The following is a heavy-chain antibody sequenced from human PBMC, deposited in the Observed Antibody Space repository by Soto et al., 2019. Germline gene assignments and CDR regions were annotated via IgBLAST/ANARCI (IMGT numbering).Heavy chain of an antibody. CDR1: AGSISRYY. D-gene: IGHD4-17*01. J-gene: IGHJ6*02. CDR2: IHYSGST. Sequence: SQTLSLTCIVSAGSISRYYWSWIRQPPGKGPERIGHIHYSGSTTYNPSLKSPVTISVDTATHQFSLKLSSVTAADTAVYYCARGFVAAVTTSRYYYGMDVWGQGTTVDVSS. CDR3: ARGFVAAVTTSRYYYGMDV. V-gene: IGHV4-59*01.